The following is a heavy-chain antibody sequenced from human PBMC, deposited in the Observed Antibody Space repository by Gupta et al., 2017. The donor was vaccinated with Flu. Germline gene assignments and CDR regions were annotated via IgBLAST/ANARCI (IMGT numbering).Heavy chain of an antibody. Sequence: EVQLLESGGGLVQPGGSLRLSCAASGFTFSSYAMSWVRQAPGKGLEWVSAISGSGGSTYYADSVKGRFTISRDNSKNTLYLQMNSLRAEDTAVYYCAKDRPTYGGNSDEVGDYWGQGTLVTVSS. CDR2: ISGSGGST. CDR1: GFTFSSYA. D-gene: IGHD4-17*01. V-gene: IGHV3-23*01. CDR3: AKDRPTYGGNSDEVGDY. J-gene: IGHJ4*02.